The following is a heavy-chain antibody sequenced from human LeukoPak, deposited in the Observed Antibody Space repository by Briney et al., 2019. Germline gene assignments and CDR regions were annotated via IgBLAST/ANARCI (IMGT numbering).Heavy chain of an antibody. CDR2: ISGSGGST. CDR3: AKGVTMVRGVITHRNYFDY. Sequence: GGSLRLSCAASGFTFSSYAMSWVRQAPGKGLEWVSAISGSGGSTYYADSVKGRFTISRDNSKNTLYLQMNSLRAEDTAVYYCAKGVTMVRGVITHRNYFDYWGQGTLVTVSS. V-gene: IGHV3-23*01. J-gene: IGHJ4*02. CDR1: GFTFSSYA. D-gene: IGHD3-10*01.